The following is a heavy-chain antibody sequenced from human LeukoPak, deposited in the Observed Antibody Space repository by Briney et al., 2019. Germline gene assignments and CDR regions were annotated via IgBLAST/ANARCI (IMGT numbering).Heavy chain of an antibody. CDR2: INHSGST. J-gene: IGHJ4*02. CDR1: GGSFSGYY. V-gene: IGHV4-34*01. D-gene: IGHD2-15*01. Sequence: SETLSLTCAVYGGSFSGYYWSWIRQPPGKGLEWIGEINHSGSTNYNPSLKSRVTISVDTSKNQFSLKLSSVTAADTAVYYCASQPHSSGGSCYPSGWGSDYWGQGTLVTVSS. CDR3: ASQPHSSGGSCYPSGWGSDY.